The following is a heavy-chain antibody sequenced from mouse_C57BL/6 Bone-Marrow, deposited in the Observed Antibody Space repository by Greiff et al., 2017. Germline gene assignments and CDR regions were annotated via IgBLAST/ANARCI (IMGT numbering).Heavy chain of an antibody. CDR1: DSEVFPIAY. Sequence: VKLQESGSELRSPGSSVKLSCKDFDSEVFPIAYMSWVRQKPGHGFEWIGGILPSIGRPIYGEKFEDKATLDADTLSNTAYLELNSLTSEDSAIYYCARGGYSNFLRGYFDVWGTGTTVTVSS. D-gene: IGHD2-5*01. CDR3: ARGGYSNFLRGYFDV. J-gene: IGHJ1*03. V-gene: IGHV15-2*01. CDR2: ILPSIGRP.